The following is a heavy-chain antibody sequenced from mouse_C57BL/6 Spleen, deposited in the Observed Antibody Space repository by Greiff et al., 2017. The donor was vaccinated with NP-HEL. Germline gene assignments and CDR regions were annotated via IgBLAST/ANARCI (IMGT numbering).Heavy chain of an antibody. J-gene: IGHJ2*01. Sequence: QVQLQQSGAELVKPGASVKISCKASGYAFSSYWMNWVKQRPGKGLEWIGQIYPGDGDTNYNGKFKGKATLTADKSSSTAYMQLSSLTSEDSAVYFCARSDYGYDALFDYWGQGTTLTVSS. CDR2: IYPGDGDT. CDR1: GYAFSSYW. V-gene: IGHV1-80*01. D-gene: IGHD2-2*01. CDR3: ARSDYGYDALFDY.